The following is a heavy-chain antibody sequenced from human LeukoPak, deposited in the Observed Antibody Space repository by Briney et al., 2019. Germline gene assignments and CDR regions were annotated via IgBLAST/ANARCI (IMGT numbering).Heavy chain of an antibody. J-gene: IGHJ6*02. Sequence: PSQTLSLTCTVSGGSISSGGYYWSWIRQHPGKGLEWIGYIYYSGSTNYNPSLKSRVTISVDTSKNQFSLKLSSVTAADTAVYWCARGIIRGADTSYYYGMDVWGRGTTVTVSS. CDR2: IYYSGST. CDR3: ARGIIRGADTSYYYGMDV. CDR1: GGSISSGGYY. D-gene: IGHD3-10*01. V-gene: IGHV4-31*03.